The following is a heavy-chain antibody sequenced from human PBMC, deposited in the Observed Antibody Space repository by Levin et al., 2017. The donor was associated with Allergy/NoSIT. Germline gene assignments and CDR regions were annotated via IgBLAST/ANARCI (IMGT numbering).Heavy chain of an antibody. CDR1: GGSISGGGYH. Sequence: SETLSLTCTVSGGSISGGGYHWTWIRQHPEKGLEWIGYIFYSGSTFYNPSLKSRLMISVDTSKNQFSLNVSSVTAADTAVYYCAREDGSTFDFWGQGALVTVAS. D-gene: IGHD2-2*03. CDR3: AREDGSTFDF. V-gene: IGHV4-31*03. CDR2: IFYSGST. J-gene: IGHJ4*02.